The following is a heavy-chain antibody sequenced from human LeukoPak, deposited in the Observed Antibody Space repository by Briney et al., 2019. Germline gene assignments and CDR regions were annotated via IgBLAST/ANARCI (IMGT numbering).Heavy chain of an antibody. J-gene: IGHJ6*03. V-gene: IGHV4-39*01. Sequence: SETLSLTCAVSGGSISSSHYYWGWIRQPPGKGLEWIGTIYYSGTTYYNPSLESRVTISEDMSKNQFSLTLRSVTAADTAVYFCARQISDYYYYYIDVWGKGTAVTVSS. D-gene: IGHD3-10*01. CDR3: ARQISDYYYYYIDV. CDR2: IYYSGTT. CDR1: GGSISSSHYY.